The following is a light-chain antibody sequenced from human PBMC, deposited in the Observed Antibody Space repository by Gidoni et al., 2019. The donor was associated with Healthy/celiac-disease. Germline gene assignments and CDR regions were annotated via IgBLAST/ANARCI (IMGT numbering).Light chain of an antibody. J-gene: IGKJ4*01. Sequence: DIVLTQSPATLPLSPGERATLSCRASQSVSSYLAGYHQKPGQAPRLLIYNASNRATGILARCSGSGSGADFTLTISSREPEDVAVYYCQQRSNWPPLTFGGGTKVEIK. CDR2: NAS. CDR1: QSVSSY. CDR3: QQRSNWPPLT. V-gene: IGKV3-11*01.